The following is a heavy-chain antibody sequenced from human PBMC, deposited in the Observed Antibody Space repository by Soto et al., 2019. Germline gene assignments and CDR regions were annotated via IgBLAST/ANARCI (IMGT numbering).Heavy chain of an antibody. CDR1: GGTFSSYA. D-gene: IGHD5-18*01. V-gene: IGHV1-69*13. CDR3: ARGGGAAMARYFDY. J-gene: IGHJ4*02. CDR2: IIPIFGTA. Sequence: AVKVSCKASGGTFSSYAISWVRQAPGQGLEWMGGIIPIFGTANYAQKFQGRVTITADESTSTAYMELSSLRSEDTAVYYCARGGGAAMARYFDYWGQGTMVTVYS.